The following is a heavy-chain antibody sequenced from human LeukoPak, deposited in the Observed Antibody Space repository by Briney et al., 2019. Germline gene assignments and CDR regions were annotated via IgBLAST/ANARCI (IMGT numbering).Heavy chain of an antibody. D-gene: IGHD3-10*01. CDR2: IYHSGST. Sequence: SETLSLTCAVSGGSISSSNWWSWVRQPPGKGLEWIGEIYHSGSTNYNPSLKSRVTISVDKSKNQFSLKLSSVTAADTAVYYCARGPRRGGQVYGSGSYYRTHLTLDYWGQGTLVTVSS. J-gene: IGHJ4*02. CDR1: GGSISSSNW. CDR3: ARGPRRGGQVYGSGSYYRTHLTLDY. V-gene: IGHV4-4*02.